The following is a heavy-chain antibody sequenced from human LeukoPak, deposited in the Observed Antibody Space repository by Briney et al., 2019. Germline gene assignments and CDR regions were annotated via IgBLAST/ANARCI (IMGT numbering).Heavy chain of an antibody. CDR3: ARGYCGGDCYSADY. J-gene: IGHJ4*02. D-gene: IGHD2-21*02. CDR2: IYTSGST. CDR1: GGSISSYY. Sequence: SETLSLTCTVSGGSISSYYWSWIRQPAGKGLEWIGRIYTSGSTNYNPSLKSRVTMSVDTSKNQFSLKLSSVTAADTAVYYCARGYCGGDCYSADYWGQGTLVTVSS. V-gene: IGHV4-4*07.